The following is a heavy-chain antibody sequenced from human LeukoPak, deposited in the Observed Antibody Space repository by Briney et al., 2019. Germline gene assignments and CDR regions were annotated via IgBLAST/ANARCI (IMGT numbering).Heavy chain of an antibody. CDR1: GFTFSTYG. CDR3: TTLYYSDSSGYYLFDY. Sequence: GGSLRLSCAASGFTFSTYGMSWVRQAPGKGLEWVGRIKSKTDGGTTDYAAPVKGRFTISRDDSKNTLYLQMNSLKTEDTAVYYCTTLYYSDSSGYYLFDYWGQGTLVTVSS. D-gene: IGHD3-22*01. CDR2: IKSKTDGGTT. V-gene: IGHV3-15*01. J-gene: IGHJ4*02.